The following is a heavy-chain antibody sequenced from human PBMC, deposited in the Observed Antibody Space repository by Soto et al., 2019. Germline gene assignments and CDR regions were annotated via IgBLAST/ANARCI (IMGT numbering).Heavy chain of an antibody. Sequence: QVQLVQSGAEVKKPGSSVKVSCKAPGCTLSSYAINWVRQAPGQGLEWRGGIIPIFGSANYAPKFQGRVTISADESTSTAYMEVSSLRSEDTAVYYCAGTREIPYYHGMDVWGQGTTVTVSS. CDR2: IIPIFGSA. CDR3: AGTREIPYYHGMDV. V-gene: IGHV1-69*01. CDR1: GCTLSSYA. J-gene: IGHJ6*02. D-gene: IGHD2-2*02.